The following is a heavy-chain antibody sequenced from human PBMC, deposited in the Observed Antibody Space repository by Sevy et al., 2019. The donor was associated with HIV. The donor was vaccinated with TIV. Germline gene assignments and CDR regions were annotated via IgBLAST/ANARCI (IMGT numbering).Heavy chain of an antibody. CDR2: INSYNGNT. CDR1: GYTFTSYG. CDR3: ARITPGAWQLLSDY. Sequence: ASVKVSCKASGYTFTSYGISWVRQAPGQGLEWMGWINSYNGNTNYAQKFQGRVTMTTDTSTSTASMELRSLRSDDTALYFCARITPGAWQLLSDYWGQGTLVTVSS. D-gene: IGHD3-10*01. V-gene: IGHV1-18*04. J-gene: IGHJ4*02.